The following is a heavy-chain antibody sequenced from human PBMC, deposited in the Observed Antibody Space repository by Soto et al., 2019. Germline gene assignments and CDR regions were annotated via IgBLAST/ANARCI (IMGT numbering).Heavy chain of an antibody. CDR3: TSLSRAVSGFAFDI. CDR1: GFPFSDYW. D-gene: IGHD3-3*01. CDR2: IHPDERTT. J-gene: IGHJ3*02. V-gene: IGHV3-74*01. Sequence: GGSLRLSCTASGFPFSDYWMHWVRQAPGKGLVWVSRIHPDERTTSYADSVRGRFTVSRDNAKNTLYLQMHSLSAEDTAAYYCTSLSRAVSGFAFDIWGQRTMVTVSS.